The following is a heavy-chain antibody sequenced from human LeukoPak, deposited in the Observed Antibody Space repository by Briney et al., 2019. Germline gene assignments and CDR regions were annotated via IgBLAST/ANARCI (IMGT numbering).Heavy chain of an antibody. CDR3: ARDSTRGYFDY. CDR1: GGTFSSYA. D-gene: IGHD1-1*01. Sequence: SVKVSCKASGGTFSSYAISWVRQAPGQGLEWMGRIIPILGIANYAQKFQGRVTITADKSTSTAYMGLSSLRSEDTAVYYCARDSTRGYFDYWGQGTLVTVSS. J-gene: IGHJ4*02. V-gene: IGHV1-69*04. CDR2: IIPILGIA.